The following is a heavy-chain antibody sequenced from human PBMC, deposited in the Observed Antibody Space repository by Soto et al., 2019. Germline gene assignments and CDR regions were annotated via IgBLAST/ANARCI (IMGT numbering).Heavy chain of an antibody. CDR3: SRFIMVGGWFDPNYYHGMDV. V-gene: IGHV1-18*01. J-gene: IGHJ6*02. D-gene: IGHD6-19*01. Sequence: QVQLVQSGAEVKKPGASVTVSCKTSGYTFSNYGINWVRQAPGQGLEWMGWFSGYNGNTNYAQTVEGRVTMTTDTSTGTVYMELRSLKSDDSAIYYCSRFIMVGGWFDPNYYHGMDVCGQGTTVTVSS. CDR2: FSGYNGNT. CDR1: GYTFSNYG.